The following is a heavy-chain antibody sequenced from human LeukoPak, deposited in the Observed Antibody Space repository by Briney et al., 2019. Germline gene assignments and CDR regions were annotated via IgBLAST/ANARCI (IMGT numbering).Heavy chain of an antibody. V-gene: IGHV3-74*01. CDR1: GFTFSTYW. CDR3: AKESGYDVDLEY. J-gene: IGHJ4*02. Sequence: GGSLRLSCAGSGFTFSTYWMHWVRQAPGGGLVWVSGINTDGSTTSYADSVRGRFSISRDNAKNTVYLQMSSLRAEDTAVYYCAKESGYDVDLEYWGQGALVTVSS. CDR2: INTDGSTT. D-gene: IGHD5-12*01.